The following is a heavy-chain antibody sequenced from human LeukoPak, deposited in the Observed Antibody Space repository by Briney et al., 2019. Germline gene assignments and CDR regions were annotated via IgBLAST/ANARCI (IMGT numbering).Heavy chain of an antibody. CDR2: IYYSGST. D-gene: IGHD6-13*01. CDR3: ARGAVIAAADEYYYGMDV. CDR1: GGSISSYY. Sequence: PSETLSLTCTVSGGSISSYYWSWIRQPPGKGLQWIGYIYYSGSTNYNPSLKSRVTISVDTSKSQFSLKLSSVTAADTAVYYCARGAVIAAADEYYYGMDVWGKGTTVTVSS. V-gene: IGHV4-59*01. J-gene: IGHJ6*04.